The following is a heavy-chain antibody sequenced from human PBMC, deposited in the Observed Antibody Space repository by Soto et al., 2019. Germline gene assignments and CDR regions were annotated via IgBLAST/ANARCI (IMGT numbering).Heavy chain of an antibody. V-gene: IGHV6-1*01. Sequence: SQTLSLTCAISGDSVSSNSAAWTWIRQSPSRGLEFLGRTYYRSKRYNDYAISMKSRITINPDTSKNQFSLQLNSVTPEDTAVYYCAREVEHQLAYNWFDPWGQGTLVTVSS. J-gene: IGHJ5*02. CDR3: AREVEHQLAYNWFDP. CDR1: GDSVSSNSAA. CDR2: TYYRSKRYN. D-gene: IGHD6-13*01.